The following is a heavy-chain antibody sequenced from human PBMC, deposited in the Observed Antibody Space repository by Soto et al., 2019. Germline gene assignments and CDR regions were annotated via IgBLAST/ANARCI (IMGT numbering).Heavy chain of an antibody. CDR3: ARVSSPTSYYYYMDV. J-gene: IGHJ6*03. CDR2: MNPNSGNT. D-gene: IGHD6-13*01. CDR1: GYTFTSYD. Sequence: ASVKVSCKASGYTFTSYDINWERQATGQGLEWMGWMNPNSGNTGYAQKFQGRVTMTRNTSISTAYMELSSLRSEDTAVYYCARVSSPTSYYYYMDVWGKGTTVTVSS. V-gene: IGHV1-8*01.